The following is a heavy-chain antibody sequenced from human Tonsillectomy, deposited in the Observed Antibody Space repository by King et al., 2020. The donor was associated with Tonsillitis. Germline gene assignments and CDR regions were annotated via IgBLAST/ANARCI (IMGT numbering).Heavy chain of an antibody. J-gene: IGHJ3*02. D-gene: IGHD3-16*01. CDR2: ISNSVVNT. V-gene: IGHV3-23*04. CDR3: AKGGSYDAFDI. CDR1: GFTFSSYA. Sequence: VQLVESGGGLVQPGGSLRLSCAASGFTFSSYAMNWVRQAPGKGLEWVSGISNSVVNTYHADSVKGRFTISRDNSKKTLDLEMNSLRAEDTAVYYCAKGGSYDAFDIWGQGTMVTVSS.